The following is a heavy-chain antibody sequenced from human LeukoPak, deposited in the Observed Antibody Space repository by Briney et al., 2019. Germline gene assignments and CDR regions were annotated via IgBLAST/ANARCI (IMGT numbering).Heavy chain of an antibody. V-gene: IGHV1-18*04. Sequence: ASVKVSCKASGYTFTSYGISWVRQAPGQGLEWMGWISAYNGNTNYAQKLQGRVTMTTDTSTSTAYMELRSLRSDDTAVYYCARTKSRGWDIAVADDFDYWGQGTLVTVSS. J-gene: IGHJ4*02. CDR2: ISAYNGNT. CDR3: ARTKSRGWDIAVADDFDY. CDR1: GYTFTSYG. D-gene: IGHD6-19*01.